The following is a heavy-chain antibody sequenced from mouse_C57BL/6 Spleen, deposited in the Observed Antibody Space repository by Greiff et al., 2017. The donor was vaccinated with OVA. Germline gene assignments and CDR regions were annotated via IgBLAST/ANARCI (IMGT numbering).Heavy chain of an antibody. V-gene: IGHV1-42*01. CDR3: ARKGSYYSMDY. CDR1: GYSFTGYY. Sequence: VQLQQSGPELVKPGASVKISCKASGYSFTGYYMHWVKQSPEQSLEWIGEINPSTGGTTYNQKFKAKATLTVDKSSSTAYMQLKSLTSEDAAVDYCARKGSYYSMDYWGQGTSVTVSS. J-gene: IGHJ4*01. CDR2: INPSTGGT.